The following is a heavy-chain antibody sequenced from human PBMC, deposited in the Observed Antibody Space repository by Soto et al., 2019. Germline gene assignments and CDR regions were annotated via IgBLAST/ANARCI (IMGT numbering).Heavy chain of an antibody. D-gene: IGHD5-18*01. V-gene: IGHV4-59*08. CDR1: GGSISDYY. J-gene: IGHJ4*02. Sequence: QVQLQESGPGLVKPSETLSLTCTVSGGSISDYYWSWIRQPPGKGLEWIGYIHYSGSTNYNPPLNSRVTISVHTSNNQFSLKLSSVTAADTAVYYCARHTDGSRTASFDYWGQGTLVTVSS. CDR3: ARHTDGSRTASFDY. CDR2: IHYSGST.